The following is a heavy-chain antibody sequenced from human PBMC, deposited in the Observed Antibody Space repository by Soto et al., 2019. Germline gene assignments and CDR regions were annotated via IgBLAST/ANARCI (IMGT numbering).Heavy chain of an antibody. CDR2: ISYDGSNK. CDR1: GFTFSSYA. Sequence: QVQLVESGGGVVQPGRSLRLSCTASGFTFSSYAMHWVRQAPGKGLEWVAVISYDGSNKYYADSVKGRFTISRDNSKNTXXLQMNSLRAEDTAVYYCARNKRDLRFLEWSYYFAYWGQGTLVTVSS. J-gene: IGHJ4*02. D-gene: IGHD3-3*01. CDR3: ARNKRDLRFLEWSYYFAY. V-gene: IGHV3-30-3*01.